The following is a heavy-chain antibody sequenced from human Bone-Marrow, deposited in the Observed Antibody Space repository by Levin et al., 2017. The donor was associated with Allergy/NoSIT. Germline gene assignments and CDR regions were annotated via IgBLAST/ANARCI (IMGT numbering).Heavy chain of an antibody. V-gene: IGHV3-15*01. CDR1: GFTFSNAW. CDR2: IKGKTDGGTT. J-gene: IGHJ5*02. Sequence: ETLSLTCAASGFTFSNAWMSWVRQAPGKGLEWVGRIKGKTDGGTTDYAAPVKGRFTISRDDSKTTLFLQMNSLKDEDTAVYYCTTERHCITTSCYRGWWFDPRGQGTLVTVSS. D-gene: IGHD2-2*01. CDR3: TTERHCITTSCYRGWWFDP.